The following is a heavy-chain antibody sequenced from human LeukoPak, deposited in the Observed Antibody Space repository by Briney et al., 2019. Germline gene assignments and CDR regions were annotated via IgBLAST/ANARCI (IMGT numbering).Heavy chain of an antibody. CDR2: IIGRGGST. CDR3: AKDLDGAVRGVSYY. Sequence: GGSLRLSCAASGVTFSSYAMSWGRQAPGEGLEWVSAIIGRGGSTYYADSVKGRFTISRDNSKNTLYLQMNSLRAEDTAVYYCAKDLDGAVRGVSYYWGQGTLVTVSS. CDR1: GVTFSSYA. D-gene: IGHD3-10*01. V-gene: IGHV3-23*01. J-gene: IGHJ4*02.